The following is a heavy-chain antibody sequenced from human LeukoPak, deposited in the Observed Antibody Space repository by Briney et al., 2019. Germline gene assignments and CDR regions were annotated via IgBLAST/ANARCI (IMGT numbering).Heavy chain of an antibody. V-gene: IGHV4-59*01. CDR1: GGSISSYY. Sequence: SETLSLTCTVSGGSISSYYWSWIRQPAGKGLEWIGYIYYSGSTNYNPSLKSRVTISVDTSKNQFSLKLSSVTAADTAVYYCARDRPTYDFWSGYYPPTDYGMDVWGQGTTVTVSS. D-gene: IGHD3-3*01. CDR3: ARDRPTYDFWSGYYPPTDYGMDV. CDR2: IYYSGST. J-gene: IGHJ6*02.